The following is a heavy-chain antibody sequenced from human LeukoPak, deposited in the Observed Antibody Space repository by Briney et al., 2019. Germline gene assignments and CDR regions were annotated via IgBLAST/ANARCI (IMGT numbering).Heavy chain of an antibody. D-gene: IGHD6-13*01. J-gene: IGHJ5*02. CDR3: ARGAAAGPSRFDP. CDR1: GGSISSSSYH. V-gene: IGHV4-39*01. CDR2: IYYSGST. Sequence: PSETLSLTCTVSGGSISSSSYHWGWIRQPPGKGLEWIGSIYYSGSTYYNPSLKSRVTISVDTSKNQFSLKLSSVTAADTAVYYCARGAAAGPSRFDPWGQGTLVTVSS.